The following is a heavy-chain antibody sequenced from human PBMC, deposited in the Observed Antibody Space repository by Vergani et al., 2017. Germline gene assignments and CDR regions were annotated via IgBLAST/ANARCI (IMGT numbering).Heavy chain of an antibody. D-gene: IGHD2-2*03. CDR2: IYYSGST. Sequence: QLQLQESGPGLVKPSETLSLTCPVSGGSISSSSYYWGWIRQPPGKGLEWIGSIYYSGSTYYNPSRKSRVTISVDTSKNQVSLKLSSVTAADTAVYYCARHGYCSSTSCYGNAFDIWGQGTMVTVSS. J-gene: IGHJ3*02. CDR3: ARHGYCSSTSCYGNAFDI. CDR1: GGSISSSSYY. V-gene: IGHV4-39*01.